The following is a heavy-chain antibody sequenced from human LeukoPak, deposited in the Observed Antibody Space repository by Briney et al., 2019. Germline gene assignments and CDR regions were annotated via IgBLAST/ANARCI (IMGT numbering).Heavy chain of an antibody. CDR1: GGTFSSYA. D-gene: IGHD3-22*01. Sequence: SVKVSCKASGGTFSSYAISWVRQAPGQGLEWMGGIIPIFGTANYAQKFQGRVTITADESTSTAYMELSSLRSEDTAVYYCASPTAYYYDSSGYPFDYWGQGTLVTISS. V-gene: IGHV1-69*13. CDR2: IIPIFGTA. CDR3: ASPTAYYYDSSGYPFDY. J-gene: IGHJ4*02.